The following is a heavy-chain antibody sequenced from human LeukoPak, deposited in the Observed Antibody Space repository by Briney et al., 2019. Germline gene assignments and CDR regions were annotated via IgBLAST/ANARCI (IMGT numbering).Heavy chain of an antibody. Sequence: GGSLRLSCAASGFTFDDYAMHWVRQAPGNGLEWVSGISWNSGSIGYADSVKGRFTISRDNAKNSLYLQMNSLRAEDTALYYCAKGSVAGTRDNWFDPWGQGTLVTVSS. J-gene: IGHJ5*02. D-gene: IGHD6-19*01. CDR1: GFTFDDYA. CDR3: AKGSVAGTRDNWFDP. V-gene: IGHV3-9*01. CDR2: ISWNSGSI.